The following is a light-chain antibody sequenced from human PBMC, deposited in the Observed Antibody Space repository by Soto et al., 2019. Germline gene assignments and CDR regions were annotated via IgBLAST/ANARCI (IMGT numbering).Light chain of an antibody. V-gene: IGKV3-15*01. J-gene: IGKJ1*01. CDR3: QQSNNWPRT. CDR2: DAS. CDR1: QSVSSK. Sequence: EIVMTQSPATLSVSPGERATLPCRASQSVSSKLAWYQQKPGQAPRLLIYDASTRATGIPARFSGSGSGTEFTPTISSLQSEDFAVYYCQQSNNWPRTFGQGTKVEIK.